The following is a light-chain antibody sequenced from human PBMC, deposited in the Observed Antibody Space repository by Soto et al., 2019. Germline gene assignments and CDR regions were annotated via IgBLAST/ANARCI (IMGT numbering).Light chain of an antibody. CDR2: VAS. CDR1: QGISSY. Sequence: IQLTQSPSSLSASVGDRVTITCRASQGISSYLAWYQQKPGKAPRVLISVASTLQSGVTSRFSGSGSATDFTLTISSLQPEDFATYYCQKFNNDPIAFGQGTRLEIK. V-gene: IGKV1-9*01. J-gene: IGKJ5*01. CDR3: QKFNNDPIA.